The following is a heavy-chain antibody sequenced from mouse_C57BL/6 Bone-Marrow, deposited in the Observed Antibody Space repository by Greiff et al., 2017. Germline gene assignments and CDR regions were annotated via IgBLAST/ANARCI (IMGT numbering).Heavy chain of an antibody. D-gene: IGHD2-4*01. J-gene: IGHJ3*01. CDR2: ISDGGSYT. V-gene: IGHV5-4*01. Sequence: EVQRVESGGGLVKPGGSLKLSCAASGFTFSSYAMSWVRQTPEKRLEWVATISDGGSYTYYPDNVKGRFTISRDNAKNNLYLQMSHLKSEDTAMYYCARAYDYGAYWGQGTLVTVSA. CDR3: ARAYDYGAY. CDR1: GFTFSSYA.